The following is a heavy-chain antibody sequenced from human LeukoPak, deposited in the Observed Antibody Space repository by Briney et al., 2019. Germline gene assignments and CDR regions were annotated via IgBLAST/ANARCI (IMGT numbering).Heavy chain of an antibody. V-gene: IGHV1-2*02. CDR2: INPNSGGT. J-gene: IGHJ5*02. Sequence: ASVKVSCKASGYTFTGYYMHWVRQAPGQGLEWMGWINPNSGGTNYAQKFQGRVTMTRDTSISTAYMELSRLRSDDTAVYYCAREDSSSSWYASGWFNPWGQGTLVTVSS. CDR1: GYTFTGYY. CDR3: AREDSSSSWYASGWFNP. D-gene: IGHD6-13*01.